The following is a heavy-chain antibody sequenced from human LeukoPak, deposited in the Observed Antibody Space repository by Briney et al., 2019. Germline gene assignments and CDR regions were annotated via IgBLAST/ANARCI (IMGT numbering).Heavy chain of an antibody. D-gene: IGHD5-18*01. J-gene: IGHJ4*02. CDR1: GGSIISYY. V-gene: IGHV4-59*08. CDR3: ARHDRIQLWLVLFDY. CDR2: IYHSGST. Sequence: SETLSLTCTVSGGSIISYYWSWIRQPPGKELEWIGYIYHSGSTNYNPSLKSRVAISVDTSKNQFSLKLSSVTAADTAVYYCARHDRIQLWLVLFDYWGKGTLVTVSS.